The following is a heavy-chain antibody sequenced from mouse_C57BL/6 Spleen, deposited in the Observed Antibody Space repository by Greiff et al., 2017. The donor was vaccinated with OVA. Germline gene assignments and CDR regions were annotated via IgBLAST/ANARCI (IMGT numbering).Heavy chain of an antibody. D-gene: IGHD1-1*01. Sequence: QVQLQQSGAELVRPGASVTLSCKASGYTFTDYEMHWVKQTPVHGLEWIGAIDPETGGTAYNQKFKGKAILTADKSSSTAYMELRSLTSEDSAVYYCTRGNYGSRGYFDVWGTGTTVTVSS. CDR1: GYTFTDYE. CDR3: TRGNYGSRGYFDV. J-gene: IGHJ1*03. V-gene: IGHV1-15*01. CDR2: IDPETGGT.